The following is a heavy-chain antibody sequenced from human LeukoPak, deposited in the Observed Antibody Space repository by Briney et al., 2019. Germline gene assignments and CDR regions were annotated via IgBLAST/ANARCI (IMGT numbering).Heavy chain of an antibody. CDR1: GYSFTSYW. CDR3: ARRQDYGGNWASFDY. Sequence: GESLKISCKGSGYSFTSYWIGWVRQMPGKGLEWMGIIYPGDSDTGYSPSFQGQVTISADKSVSTAYLQWSSLKASDTAMYYCARRQDYGGNWASFDYWGQGTLVTVSS. CDR2: IYPGDSDT. J-gene: IGHJ4*02. V-gene: IGHV5-51*01. D-gene: IGHD4-23*01.